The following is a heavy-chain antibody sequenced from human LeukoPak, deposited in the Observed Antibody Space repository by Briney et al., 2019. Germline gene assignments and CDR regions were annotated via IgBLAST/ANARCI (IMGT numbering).Heavy chain of an antibody. Sequence: GGSLRLSCAASGFNFRDHWMDWVRQAPGKGLEWVGHIKTDGSETYYLDSLRGRFSISRDNTNNALYLQMNSLRAEDTALYYCAKSSDSSGYMPLDYWGQGTLVTVSS. CDR1: GFNFRDHW. J-gene: IGHJ4*02. D-gene: IGHD3-22*01. V-gene: IGHV3-7*03. CDR3: AKSSDSSGYMPLDY. CDR2: IKTDGSET.